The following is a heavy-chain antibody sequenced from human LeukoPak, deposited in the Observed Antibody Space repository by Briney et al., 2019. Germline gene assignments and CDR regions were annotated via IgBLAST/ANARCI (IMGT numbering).Heavy chain of an antibody. J-gene: IGHJ4*02. CDR3: ARGRALRFLEWLFLDY. Sequence: SETLSLTCTVSGGSISSYYWSWIRQPPGKGLEWIGYIYYNGSTNYNPSLKSRVTISVDTSKNQFSLKLSSVTAADTAVYYCARGRALRFLEWLFLDYWGQGTLVTVSS. CDR2: IYYNGST. V-gene: IGHV4-59*01. CDR1: GGSISSYY. D-gene: IGHD3-3*01.